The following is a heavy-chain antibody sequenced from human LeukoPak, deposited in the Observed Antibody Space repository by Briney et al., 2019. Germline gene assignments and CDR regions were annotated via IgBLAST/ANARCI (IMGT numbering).Heavy chain of an antibody. J-gene: IGHJ3*02. CDR3: ARIGSPWGSSDAFDI. CDR2: IYTSGST. Sequence: PSETLSLTCTVSGGSISSYYWSWIRQPAGKGLEWIGRIYTSGSTNYNPSLKSRVTMSVDTSKNQFSLQLNSVTPEDTAVYFCARIGSPWGSSDAFDIWGQGTMVTVSS. V-gene: IGHV4-4*07. D-gene: IGHD7-27*01. CDR1: GGSISSYY.